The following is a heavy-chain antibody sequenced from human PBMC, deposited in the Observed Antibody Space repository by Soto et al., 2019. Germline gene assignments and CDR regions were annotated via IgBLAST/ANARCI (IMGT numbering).Heavy chain of an antibody. CDR2: IKGDGSRI. Sequence: EVQLVESGGGLVQPGGSLRLSCAASGFTFSNYWIHWVRQAPGKGLVWVSRIKGDGSRIDYAESVKGRFTISRDNAKNTVYVQMNSLGDEDAAVYYCARGIPGYYGKDVWGQGTTVTVSS. V-gene: IGHV3-74*01. CDR1: GFTFSNYW. J-gene: IGHJ6*01. D-gene: IGHD2-2*02. CDR3: ARGIPGYYGKDV.